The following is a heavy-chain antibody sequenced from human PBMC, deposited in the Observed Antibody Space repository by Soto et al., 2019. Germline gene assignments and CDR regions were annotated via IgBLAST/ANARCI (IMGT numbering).Heavy chain of an antibody. D-gene: IGHD3-3*01. J-gene: IGHJ6*02. CDR3: ARVPYYDFWSGYYDSYYYYYGMDV. Sequence: GASVKVSCKASGYTFTSYGISWVRQAPGQGLEWMGWISAYNGNTNYAQKLQGRVTMTTDTSTSTAYMELRSLRSDDTAVYYCARVPYYDFWSGYYDSYYYYYGMDVWGQGTTVTVSS. CDR1: GYTFTSYG. CDR2: ISAYNGNT. V-gene: IGHV1-18*01.